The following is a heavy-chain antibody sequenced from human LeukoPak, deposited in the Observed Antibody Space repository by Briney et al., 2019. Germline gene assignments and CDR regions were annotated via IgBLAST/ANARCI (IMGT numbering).Heavy chain of an antibody. CDR3: ARDRSPMVRGVIYYFDY. V-gene: IGHV3-21*01. D-gene: IGHD3-10*01. J-gene: IGHJ4*02. CDR1: GFAFNAYT. Sequence: GGSLRLSCVGSGFAFNAYTITWVRQAPGKGLEWVSSITSTSAYRQYADSVRGRFTISRDNAKNSLYLQMNSLRAEDTAVYYCARDRSPMVRGVIYYFDYWGQGTLVTVSS. CDR2: ITSTSAYR.